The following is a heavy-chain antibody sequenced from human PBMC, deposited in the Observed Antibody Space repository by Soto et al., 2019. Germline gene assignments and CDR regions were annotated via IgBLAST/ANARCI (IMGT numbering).Heavy chain of an antibody. V-gene: IGHV4-39*01. CDR1: GGSISSSSYY. Sequence: NPSETLSLTCTVSGGSISSSSYYWGWIRQPPGKGLEWIGSIYYSGSTYYNPSLKSRVTISVDTSKNQFSLKLSSVTAADTAVYYCARHRAEYSSSWYHHYYYYGMDVWGQGTTVTVSS. CDR3: ARHRAEYSSSWYHHYYYYGMDV. J-gene: IGHJ6*02. CDR2: IYYSGST. D-gene: IGHD6-13*01.